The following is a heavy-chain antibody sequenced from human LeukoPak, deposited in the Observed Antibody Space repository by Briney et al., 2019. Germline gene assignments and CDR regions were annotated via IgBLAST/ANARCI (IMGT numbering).Heavy chain of an antibody. CDR1: GFTFSSYW. CDR3: ARDHSYSSGWYPDF. J-gene: IGHJ4*02. D-gene: IGHD6-19*01. Sequence: GGSLRLSCAASGFTFSSYWMSWVRQAPGKGLEWVADIKYDGSEKYHVDSVKGRFTVSRDNSKNTLYLQMNSLRGEDTAVYYCARDHSYSSGWYPDFWGQGTLVTVSS. V-gene: IGHV3-7*01. CDR2: IKYDGSEK.